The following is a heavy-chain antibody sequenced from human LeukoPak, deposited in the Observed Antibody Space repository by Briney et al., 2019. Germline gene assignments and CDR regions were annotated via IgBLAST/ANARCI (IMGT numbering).Heavy chain of an antibody. CDR2: IYPGDSDI. D-gene: IGHD1-1*01. CDR3: ARRTAGYFDY. Sequence: GEPLKISCMVSGYSFTTYWIGWVRQMPGQGLEWMGIIYPGDSDIKYSPSFQGQVTISADKSISTAYLQWSSLKASDTAMYYCARRTAGYFDYWGQGTLVTVSS. J-gene: IGHJ4*02. V-gene: IGHV5-51*01. CDR1: GYSFTTYW.